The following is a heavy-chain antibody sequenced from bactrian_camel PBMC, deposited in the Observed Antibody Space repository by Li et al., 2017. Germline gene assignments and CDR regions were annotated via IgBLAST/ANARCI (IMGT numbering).Heavy chain of an antibody. J-gene: IGHJ4*01. V-gene: IGHV3S40*01. D-gene: IGHD3*01. Sequence: VQLVESGVGSVQAGGSLRLSCAASGFALSTSAMSWVRQAPGKGLEWVSAISRGGVRTYYADSVKGRFTISQDNAKNMVYLQVNSLKAEDTAMYYCAAGWSFGVGTLLRRHVNYWGQGTQVTVS. CDR2: ISRGGVRT. CDR3: AAGWSFGVGTLLRRHVNY. CDR1: GFALSTSA.